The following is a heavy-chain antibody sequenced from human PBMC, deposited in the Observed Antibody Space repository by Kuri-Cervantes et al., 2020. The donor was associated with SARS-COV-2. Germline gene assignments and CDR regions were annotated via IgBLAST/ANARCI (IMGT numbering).Heavy chain of an antibody. D-gene: IGHD3-9*01. CDR2: INHSGST. V-gene: IGHV4-34*01. CDR3: ARRHYDILTGYHLNWFDP. CDR1: GGSFSGYY. J-gene: IGHJ5*02. Sequence: GSLRLSCAVYGGSFSGYYWSWIRQPPGKGLEWIGEINHSGSTYYNPSLKSRVTISVDTSKNQFSLKLSSVTAADTAVYYCARRHYDILTGYHLNWFDPWGQGTLVTVSS.